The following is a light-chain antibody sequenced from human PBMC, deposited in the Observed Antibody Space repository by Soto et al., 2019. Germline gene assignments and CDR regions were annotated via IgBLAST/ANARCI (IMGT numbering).Light chain of an antibody. Sequence: EIVLTQSPGTLSSSPGERATLSCRASQTVPGNYLAWLQHKPGQAPRLLIYGASSRATGIPARFSGSGSVTYVTIAIARREPEDRAVYCGHQYTSPPWTLGQGTKVETK. CDR1: QTVPGNY. V-gene: IGKV3-20*01. CDR3: HQYTSPPWT. J-gene: IGKJ1*01. CDR2: GAS.